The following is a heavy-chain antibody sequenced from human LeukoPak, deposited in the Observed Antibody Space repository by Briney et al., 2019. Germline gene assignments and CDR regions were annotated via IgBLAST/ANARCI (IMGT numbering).Heavy chain of an antibody. CDR2: IYYSGST. Sequence: SETLSLTCTVSGGSISSYYWSWIRQPPGKGLEWIGYIYYSGSTNYNPSLKSRVTISVDTSKNQFSLKLSSVTAADTAVYYCARAEVLPDYYAISGGFDYWGQGTVVTVSS. V-gene: IGHV4-59*01. CDR3: ARAEVLPDYYAISGGFDY. D-gene: IGHD3-10*01. CDR1: GGSISSYY. J-gene: IGHJ4*02.